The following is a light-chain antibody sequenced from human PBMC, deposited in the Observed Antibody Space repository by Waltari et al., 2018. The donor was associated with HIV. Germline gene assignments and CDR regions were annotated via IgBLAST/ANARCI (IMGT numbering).Light chain of an antibody. J-gene: IGLJ6*01. Sequence: QSGLRQPPSTSRPPGQRVVISCSGSSSNVGMNYVSWFQQLPGAAPRLLIYRNARRPSGVPDRFTAAKSGTSASLVISGLRSDDEADYFCASWDDALSSWLFGGGTKLTVL. CDR1: SSNVGMNY. CDR2: RNA. CDR3: ASWDDALSSWL. V-gene: IGLV1-47*01.